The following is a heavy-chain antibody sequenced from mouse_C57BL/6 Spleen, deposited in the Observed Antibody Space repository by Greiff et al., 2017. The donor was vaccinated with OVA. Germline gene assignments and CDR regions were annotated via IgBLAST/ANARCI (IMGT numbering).Heavy chain of an antibody. CDR3: ARLDSNYWYVDV. CDR1: GFNIKDYY. D-gene: IGHD2-5*01. J-gene: IGHJ1*03. Sequence: VQLQQSGAELVKPGASVKLSCTASGFNIKDYYMHWVKQRTEQGLEWIGRIDPEDGETKYATKFQGKATITADTSSNTAYLQLSSLTSEDTAVYYCARLDSNYWYVDVWGTGTTVTVSS. CDR2: IDPEDGET. V-gene: IGHV14-2*01.